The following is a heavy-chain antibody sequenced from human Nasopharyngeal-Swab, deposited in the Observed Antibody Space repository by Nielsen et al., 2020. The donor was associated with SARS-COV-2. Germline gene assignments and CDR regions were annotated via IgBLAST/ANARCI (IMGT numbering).Heavy chain of an antibody. CDR2: IYPGDSDT. Sequence: KVSCKGSGYSFTSYWIGWVRQMPGKGLEWMGIIYPGDSDTRYSPSFQGQATISADKSISTAYLQWSSLKASDTAMYYCARYVSPYYYGSGSYYNGMDVWGQGTTVTVSS. J-gene: IGHJ6*02. CDR1: GYSFTSYW. CDR3: ARYVSPYYYGSGSYYNGMDV. D-gene: IGHD3-10*01. V-gene: IGHV5-51*01.